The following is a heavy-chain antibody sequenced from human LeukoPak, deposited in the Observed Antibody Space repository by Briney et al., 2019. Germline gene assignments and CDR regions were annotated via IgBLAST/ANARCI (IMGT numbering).Heavy chain of an antibody. CDR3: ARGRGFRLLWFGEPQYYFDY. J-gene: IGHJ4*02. CDR1: GFTFSSYA. V-gene: IGHV3-23*01. D-gene: IGHD3-10*01. CDR2: ISGSGGST. Sequence: GGSLRLSCAASGFTFSSYAMSWVRQAPGKGLEWVSGISGSGGSTYYADSVKGRFTISRDNSKNTLYPQMNSLRAEDTAVYYCARGRGFRLLWFGEPQYYFDYWGQGTLVTVSS.